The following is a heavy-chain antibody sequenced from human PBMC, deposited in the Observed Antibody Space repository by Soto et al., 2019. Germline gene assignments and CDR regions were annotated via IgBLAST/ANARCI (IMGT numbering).Heavy chain of an antibody. CDR1: GFTFSRYE. J-gene: IGHJ6*02. Sequence: SGGSLRLSCAVSGFTFSRYEMNWVRQAPGKGLEWVSYIGTSGKTIYYADSVRGRFTISRDNAKNSLYLQMNSLRAEDTAVYYCARDPAIYSGNFDYGLDVWGQGTTVTLSS. CDR3: ARDPAIYSGNFDYGLDV. CDR2: IGTSGKTI. V-gene: IGHV3-48*03. D-gene: IGHD4-4*01.